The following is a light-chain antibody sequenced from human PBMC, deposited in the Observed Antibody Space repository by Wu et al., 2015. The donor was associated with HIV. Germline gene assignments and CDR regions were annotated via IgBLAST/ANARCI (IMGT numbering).Light chain of an antibody. V-gene: IGKV3-20*01. CDR3: QQYGSSPPYS. Sequence: EIVLTRSPGTLSLSPGERATLSCRASQSVSSSYLAWYQQKPGQAPRLLIYGASSRATGIPDRFSGSGSGTDFTLTISRLEPEDFAVYYCQQYGSSPPYSFGQGPSWRSN. CDR1: QSVSSSY. CDR2: GAS. J-gene: IGKJ2*03.